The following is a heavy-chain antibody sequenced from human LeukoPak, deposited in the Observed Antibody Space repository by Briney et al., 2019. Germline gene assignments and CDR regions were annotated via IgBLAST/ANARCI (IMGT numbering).Heavy chain of an antibody. CDR1: GLTFGDYA. V-gene: IGHV3-49*04. CDR2: IRSKAYGGTT. CDR3: TRGRVRYFDSLSPGDHAFDI. D-gene: IGHD3-9*01. J-gene: IGHJ3*02. Sequence: GGSLRLSCTASGLTFGDYAMSWVRQAPGKGLEWVGFIRSKAYGGTTEYAASVKGRFTISRDDSKSIAYLQMNSLKTEDTAVYYCTRGRVRYFDSLSPGDHAFDIWGQGTMVTVSS.